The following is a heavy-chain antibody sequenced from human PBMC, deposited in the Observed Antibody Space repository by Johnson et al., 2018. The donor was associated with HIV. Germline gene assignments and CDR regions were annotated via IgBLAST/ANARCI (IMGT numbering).Heavy chain of an antibody. J-gene: IGHJ3*02. CDR1: GFTFSSYA. Sequence: VQLVESGGGVVQPGRSLRLSCAASGFTFSSYAMHWVRQAPGKGLEWISYIGRSGTTIYYADSVKGRFTISRDNTKNSLYLQMNSLKTEDTAVYYCTTDPWWNGYHAFDIWGQGTMVTVSS. D-gene: IGHD1-1*01. V-gene: IGHV3-48*04. CDR3: TTDPWWNGYHAFDI. CDR2: IGRSGTTI.